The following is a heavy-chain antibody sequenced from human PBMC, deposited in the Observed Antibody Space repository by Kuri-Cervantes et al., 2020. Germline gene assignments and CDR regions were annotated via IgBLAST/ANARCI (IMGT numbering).Heavy chain of an antibody. V-gene: IGHV3-74*01. CDR3: ASSHGSGSYSFDY. Sequence: ETLSLTCAASGFTFSSYWMHWVRQAPGKGLVWVSRINSDGSSTSYADSVKGRFTISRDNAKNTLYLQMNSLRAEDTAVYYCASSHGSGSYSFDYWGQGTLVTVSS. D-gene: IGHD3-10*01. CDR2: INSDGSST. J-gene: IGHJ4*02. CDR1: GFTFSSYW.